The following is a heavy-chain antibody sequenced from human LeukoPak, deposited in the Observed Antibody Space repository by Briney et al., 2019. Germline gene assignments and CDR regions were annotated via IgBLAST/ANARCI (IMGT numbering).Heavy chain of an antibody. D-gene: IGHD1-26*01. V-gene: IGHV1-18*01. J-gene: IGHJ6*03. CDR2: ISAYNGNT. CDR1: GYSFTTSA. Sequence: ASVKVSCKASGYSFTTSAISWVRQAPGQGLEWMGWISAYNGNTNYAQKVQGRVTMSIDTSTSTAYMELRSLRSDDTAVYYCARDSPPYSGNYYSYYSYMDVWGKGTTVTVSS. CDR3: ARDSPPYSGNYYSYYSYMDV.